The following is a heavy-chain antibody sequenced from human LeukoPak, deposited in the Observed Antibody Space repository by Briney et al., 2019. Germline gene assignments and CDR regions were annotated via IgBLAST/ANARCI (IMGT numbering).Heavy chain of an antibody. CDR2: INHSGST. Sequence: SETLSLTCAVYGGSFSGYYWSWIRQPPGKGLEWIGEINHSGSTNYKPSLKSRVTTSVDTSKNQFSLNLSSVTAADTAVYYCARGRSSDRYFDLWGRGTLVTVSS. D-gene: IGHD2-15*01. J-gene: IGHJ2*01. CDR3: ARGRSSDRYFDL. CDR1: GGSFSGYY. V-gene: IGHV4-34*01.